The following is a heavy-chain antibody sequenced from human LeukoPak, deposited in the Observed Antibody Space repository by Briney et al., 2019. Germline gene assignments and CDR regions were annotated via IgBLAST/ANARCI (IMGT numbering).Heavy chain of an antibody. V-gene: IGHV1-8*01. J-gene: IGHJ4*02. CDR3: AKIGGYCSSTSCSDY. CDR1: GYTFTSYD. D-gene: IGHD2-2*01. Sequence: ASVKVSCKASGYTFTSYDINWVRQATGQGLEWMGWMNPNSGITGYAQKFQGRVTMTRNTSISTAYMELSSLRSEDTAVYYCAKIGGYCSSTSCSDYWGQGTLVTVSS. CDR2: MNPNSGIT.